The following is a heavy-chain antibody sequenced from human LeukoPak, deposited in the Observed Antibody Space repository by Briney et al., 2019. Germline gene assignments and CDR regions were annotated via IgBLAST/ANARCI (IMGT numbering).Heavy chain of an antibody. J-gene: IGHJ4*02. CDR1: GFTFSSYA. Sequence: GGSLRLSCAASGFTFSSYAMHWVRQAPGKGLEWVAAISYDGSNKYYADSVKGRFTISRDNSKNTLYLQMNSLRAEDTAVYYCARGDYYGSGSYYLNYWGQGTLVTVSS. D-gene: IGHD3-10*01. CDR2: ISYDGSNK. CDR3: ARGDYYGSGSYYLNY. V-gene: IGHV3-30-3*01.